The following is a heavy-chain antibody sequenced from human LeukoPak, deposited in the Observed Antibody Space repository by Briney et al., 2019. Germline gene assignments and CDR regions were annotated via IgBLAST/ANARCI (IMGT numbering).Heavy chain of an antibody. CDR1: GYTSTGYY. Sequence: ASVKVSCKASGYTSTGYYMHWVRQAPGQGLEWMGWINPNSGGTNYAQKFQGRVTMTRDTSISTAYMELSRLRSDDTAVYYCARDLGLEEQLEMGEGGWSQHWGQGTLVTVSS. V-gene: IGHV1-2*02. J-gene: IGHJ1*01. D-gene: IGHD6-6*01. CDR3: ARDLGLEEQLEMGEGGWSQH. CDR2: INPNSGGT.